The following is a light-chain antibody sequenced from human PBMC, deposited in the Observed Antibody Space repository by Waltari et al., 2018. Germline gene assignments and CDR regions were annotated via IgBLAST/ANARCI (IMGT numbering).Light chain of an antibody. CDR1: DPNIGGNL. CDR2: RSD. Sequence: QSVLTQPPSASGTPGQRVTISCSGSDPNIGGNLVKWYQQLPGKAPKLLIYRSDQRPSGVPDRFSASKTGTSASLAISGLQSEDEADYFCASWDDSLNGHWVFGGGTKVTVL. V-gene: IGLV1-44*01. CDR3: ASWDDSLNGHWV. J-gene: IGLJ3*02.